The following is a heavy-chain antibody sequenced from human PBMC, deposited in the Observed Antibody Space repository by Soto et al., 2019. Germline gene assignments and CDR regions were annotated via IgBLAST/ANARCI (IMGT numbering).Heavy chain of an antibody. Sequence: EVQLVESGGGLVQPGGSLRLSCAASGFTFSSHWMHWVRQVPGKGLVWVSRINSDGSTTTYADSVKGRFTISRDNAKNTLYLQMNSLRAEDTAVYSCARGQEGRSYFLAFDIWGQGTMVTVSS. D-gene: IGHD3-10*01. CDR3: ARGQEGRSYFLAFDI. CDR2: INSDGSTT. V-gene: IGHV3-74*01. CDR1: GFTFSSHW. J-gene: IGHJ3*02.